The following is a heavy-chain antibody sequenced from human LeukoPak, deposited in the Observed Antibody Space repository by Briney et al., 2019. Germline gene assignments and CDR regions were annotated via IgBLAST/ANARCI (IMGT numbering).Heavy chain of an antibody. Sequence: PGSSLRLSCAASGFTFSSYGMHWVRQAPGKGLEWVAVIWYDGSNKYYADSVKGRFTISRDNSKNTLYLQMNSLRAEDTAVYYCARDLYADYVCGSFDYWGQGTLVTVSS. CDR3: ARDLYADYVCGSFDY. J-gene: IGHJ4*02. CDR2: IWYDGSNK. D-gene: IGHD3-16*01. V-gene: IGHV3-33*01. CDR1: GFTFSSYG.